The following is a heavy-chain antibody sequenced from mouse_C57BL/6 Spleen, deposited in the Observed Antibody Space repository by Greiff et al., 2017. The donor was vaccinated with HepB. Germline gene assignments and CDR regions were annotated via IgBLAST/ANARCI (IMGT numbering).Heavy chain of an antibody. CDR3: ARSRGNYGYFDY. Sequence: VKQRPGQGLEWIGEIDPSDSYTNYNQKFKGKSTLTVDKSSSTAYMQLSSLTSEDSAVYYCARSRGNYGYFDYWGQGTTLTVSS. J-gene: IGHJ2*01. V-gene: IGHV1-69*01. CDR2: IDPSDSYT. D-gene: IGHD2-1*01.